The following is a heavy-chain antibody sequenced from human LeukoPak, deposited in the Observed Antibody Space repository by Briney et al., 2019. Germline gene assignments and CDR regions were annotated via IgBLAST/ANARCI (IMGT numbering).Heavy chain of an antibody. CDR3: ARQEQLSSGSRRVDY. D-gene: IGHD3-10*01. CDR1: GYTFSYYW. CDR2: IYPGDSGT. V-gene: IGHV5-51*01. Sequence: GESLKISCKGSGYTFSYYWIGWVRQMSGKGLEWMGVIYPGDSGTRYSPSFQGQVTISADKYISTAYLQWSSLKASDTAIYYCARQEQLSSGSRRVDYWGQGTLVTVSS. J-gene: IGHJ4*02.